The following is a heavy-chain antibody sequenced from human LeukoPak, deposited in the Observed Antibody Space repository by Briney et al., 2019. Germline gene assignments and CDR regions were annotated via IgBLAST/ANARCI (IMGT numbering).Heavy chain of an antibody. CDR1: GFTFSSYS. V-gene: IGHV3-48*01. CDR2: ISSSSSTI. D-gene: IGHD3-9*01. CDR3: ARETDYDILTGYFDY. Sequence: PGGSLRLSCAAYGFTFSSYSMNWVRQAPGKGLEWVSYISSSSSTIYYADSVKGRFTISRDNAKNSLYLQMNSLRAEDTAVYYCARETDYDILTGYFDYWGQGTLVTVSS. J-gene: IGHJ4*02.